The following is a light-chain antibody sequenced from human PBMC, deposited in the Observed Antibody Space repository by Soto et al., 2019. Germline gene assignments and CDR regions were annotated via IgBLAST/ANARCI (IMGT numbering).Light chain of an antibody. V-gene: IGLV7-46*01. J-gene: IGLJ3*02. CDR1: TGAVTSGHW. CDR3: SLSYSGVRV. Sequence: QAVVTQEPSLTVSPGGTVTLTCGSSTGAVTSGHWPYWFQQKPGQVPTPLIYDTSNKYSWTPARFSGSLLGGTPALVLSGAQPEDAAAYYCSLSYSGVRVFGGGTQLTVL. CDR2: DTS.